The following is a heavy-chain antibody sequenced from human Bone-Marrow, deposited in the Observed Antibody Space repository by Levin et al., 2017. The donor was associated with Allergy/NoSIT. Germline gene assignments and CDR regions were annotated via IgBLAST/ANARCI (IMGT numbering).Heavy chain of an antibody. D-gene: IGHD2-15*01. CDR1: GFTFSSYS. CDR2: ISSSSSYI. Sequence: GESLKISCAASGFTFSSYSMNWVRQAPGKGLEWVSSISSSSSYIYYADSVKGRFTISRDNAKNSLYLQMNSLRAEDTAVYYCARVRVYCSGGSCSADFDYWGQGTLVTVSS. V-gene: IGHV3-21*01. CDR3: ARVRVYCSGGSCSADFDY. J-gene: IGHJ4*02.